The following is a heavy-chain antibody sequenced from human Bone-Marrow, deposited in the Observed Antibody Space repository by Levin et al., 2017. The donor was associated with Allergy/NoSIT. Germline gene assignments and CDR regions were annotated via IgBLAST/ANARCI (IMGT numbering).Heavy chain of an antibody. J-gene: IGHJ3*02. CDR2: FFWDDDK. Sequence: VSGPTLVKPTQTLTLTCTFSGFSLRTSGVGVGWIRQPPGKGLEWLALFFWDDDKRYSPSLKNRLTITRDTAKNQVVLTMTNMAPVDTATYYCARQRNDYGDFIDAFDIWGQGTVVTVSS. V-gene: IGHV2-5*02. D-gene: IGHD4-17*01. CDR3: ARQRNDYGDFIDAFDI. CDR1: GFSLRTSGVG.